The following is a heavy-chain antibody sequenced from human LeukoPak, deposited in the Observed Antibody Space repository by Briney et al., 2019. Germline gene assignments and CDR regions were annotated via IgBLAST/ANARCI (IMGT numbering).Heavy chain of an antibody. CDR2: ISSSGSPI. CDR3: ARDRWELRLLFDY. CDR1: Y. V-gene: IGHV3-11*04. Sequence: YXSWIRQAPGKGLELXSYISSSGSPIYYADSVKGRFTVSRDNAKKSLYLQMNNLRAEDTAVYFCARDRWELRLLFDYWGQGSLVTVSS. D-gene: IGHD2-15*01. J-gene: IGHJ4*02.